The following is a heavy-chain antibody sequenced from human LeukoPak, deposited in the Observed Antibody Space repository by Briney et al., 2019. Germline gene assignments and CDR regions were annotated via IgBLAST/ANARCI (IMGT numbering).Heavy chain of an antibody. Sequence: SETLSLTCTVSGGSISSYYWSWIRQPPGKGLEWIGYIYYSGSTNYNPSLKSRVTISVDTSKNQFSLKLSSVTAADTAVYYRARLGRKYDPHAFDIWGQGTMVTVSS. D-gene: IGHD3-16*01. CDR2: IYYSGST. CDR3: ARLGRKYDPHAFDI. CDR1: GGSISSYY. J-gene: IGHJ3*02. V-gene: IGHV4-59*01.